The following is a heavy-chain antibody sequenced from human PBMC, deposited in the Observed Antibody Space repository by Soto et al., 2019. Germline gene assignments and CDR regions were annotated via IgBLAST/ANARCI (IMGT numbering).Heavy chain of an antibody. CDR1: GFSLSTTGGG. V-gene: IGHV2-5*02. J-gene: IGHJ5*02. CDR2: IYWDDHK. CDR3: APTLGRKRFGP. Sequence: AGPTLVNPTQTLTLTCTFSGFSLSTTGGGVGWIRQPPGKALEWLALIYWDDHKPYSPALRSRLTITKDTSRNQVVLTMTNMDPVDTGTYYCAPTLGRKRFGPWGQGPLVTVSS.